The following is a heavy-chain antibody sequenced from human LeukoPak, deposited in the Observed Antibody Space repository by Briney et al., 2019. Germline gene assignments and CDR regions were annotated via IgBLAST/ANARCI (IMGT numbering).Heavy chain of an antibody. CDR3: ARDLEPDVYYXXXMXX. CDR1: GFTFSDYY. D-gene: IGHD1-1*01. J-gene: IGHJ6*03. CDR2: ISSSGSTI. Sequence: GGSLRLSCAASGFTFSDYYMSWIRQAPEKWLEWVSYISSSGSTIYYADSVKGRFTISRDNAKNSLYLQMNSLRAEATAVYYCARDLEPDVYYXXXMXXXGXXXTVT. V-gene: IGHV3-11*04.